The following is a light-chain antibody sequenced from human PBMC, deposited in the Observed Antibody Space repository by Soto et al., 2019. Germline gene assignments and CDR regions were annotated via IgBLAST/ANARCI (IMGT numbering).Light chain of an antibody. CDR1: QSLLHSNGYNY. J-gene: IGKJ3*01. CDR3: MQALQTPTT. CDR2: LGS. Sequence: DIVMTQSPLSLPVTPGEPASISCRSSQSLLHSNGYNYLDWYLQKPGQSPQLLIYLGSNRASGVPARFSGSRSGTDFTLKISRVEAEDVGVYYCMQALQTPTTFGPGTKVDIK. V-gene: IGKV2-28*01.